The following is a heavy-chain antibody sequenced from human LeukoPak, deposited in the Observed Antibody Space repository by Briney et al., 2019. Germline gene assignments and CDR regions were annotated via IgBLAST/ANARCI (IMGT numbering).Heavy chain of an antibody. CDR2: MNPNSGDT. CDR1: GYTFTSYD. J-gene: IGHJ4*02. CDR3: ARDKDMAVPGY. Sequence: ASVKVSCKASGYTFTSYDINWVRQATGQGLEWMGRMNPNSGDTGFAQMFQGRLTMTRSTSISTAYMELSSLRSEDTAVYYCARDKDMAVPGYWGQGTLVTVSS. V-gene: IGHV1-8*01. D-gene: IGHD6-19*01.